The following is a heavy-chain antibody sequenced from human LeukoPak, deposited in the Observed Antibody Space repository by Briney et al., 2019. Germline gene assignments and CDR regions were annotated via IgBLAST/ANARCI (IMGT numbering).Heavy chain of an antibody. CDR2: IWYDGSKK. D-gene: IGHD3-3*01. CDR1: GFAFRTHG. V-gene: IGHV3-33*01. Sequence: SGGSLRLSCAASGFAFRTHGMHWVRQAPGKGLEWVAVIWYDGSKKYYADSVKGRFTISRDNSKNTLDLQMNSLRVEDTAVYYCARMSASYLDYWGQGTLVTVSS. CDR3: ARMSASYLDY. J-gene: IGHJ4*02.